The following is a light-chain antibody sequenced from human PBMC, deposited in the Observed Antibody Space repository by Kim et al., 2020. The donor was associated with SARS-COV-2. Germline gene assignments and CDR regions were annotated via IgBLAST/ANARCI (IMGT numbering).Light chain of an antibody. Sequence: APVGDRVTLTRRASQSISSWLDWYQKKPGRAARLLCYMASSLESGVPSRFSGGGSGTQFTLTICGLQPDDFATYTSQHNNTHPGTFGQGAKMEIK. CDR3: QHNNTHPGT. J-gene: IGKJ1*01. CDR2: MAS. V-gene: IGKV1-5*03. CDR1: QSISSW.